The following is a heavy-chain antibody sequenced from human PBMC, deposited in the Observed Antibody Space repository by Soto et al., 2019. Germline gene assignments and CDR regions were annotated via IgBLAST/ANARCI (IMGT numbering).Heavy chain of an antibody. Sequence: QVQLVQSGAEVKKPGASVKVSCKASGYTFTGYYMHWVRQAPGQGLEWMGWINPNSGGTNYAQKLQGCVTMTRDTPITTAYMELSRLRSDDTAVYYCARDRANWGSGYYYGMDVWGQGTTVTVSS. D-gene: IGHD7-27*01. V-gene: IGHV1-2*04. CDR2: INPNSGGT. CDR3: ARDRANWGSGYYYGMDV. J-gene: IGHJ6*02. CDR1: GYTFTGYY.